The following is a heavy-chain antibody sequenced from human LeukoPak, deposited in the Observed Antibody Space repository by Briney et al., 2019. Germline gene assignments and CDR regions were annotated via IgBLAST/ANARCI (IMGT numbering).Heavy chain of an antibody. D-gene: IGHD3-3*01. Sequence: GGSLRLSCAGAGFTLTTHAVTWVRQAPGKGLEWVAFIRYNGDNKYYADSVKGRFTVSRDNSQGTLYLQMNSLRVEDTAVYYCAKRVVIRSTDYFYYYIHVWGKGTTVTVSS. CDR2: IRYNGDNK. J-gene: IGHJ6*03. CDR1: GFTLTTHA. V-gene: IGHV3-30*02. CDR3: AKRVVIRSTDYFYYYIHV.